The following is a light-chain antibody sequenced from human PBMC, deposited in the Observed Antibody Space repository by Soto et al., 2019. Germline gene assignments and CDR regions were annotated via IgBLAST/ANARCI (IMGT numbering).Light chain of an antibody. CDR1: QSISSW. Sequence: DIPMTQSPSTLSASVGDRVTITCRASQSISSWLACYQQKPGKAPKLLIYDASYLKRGDPARYSGSGSETEFTLTISSLQPEDLETYYCQQCNRFLTLGEGNNVEI. CDR3: QQCNRFLT. V-gene: IGKV1-5*01. J-gene: IGKJ1*01. CDR2: DAS.